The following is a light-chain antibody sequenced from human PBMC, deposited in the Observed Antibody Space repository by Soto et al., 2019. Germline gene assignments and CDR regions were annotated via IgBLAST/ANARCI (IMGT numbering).Light chain of an antibody. CDR1: QSVATN. CDR2: GAS. V-gene: IGKV3-15*01. Sequence: EAVLTQSPATLSVFPGERATLSCRASQSVATNLAWYQQRPGQAPRLLIYGASKRATGLPARFSGSGSGTEFTLTITSLQSEDFAVYYCQQYNKWPQTFGQGTKVDIK. J-gene: IGKJ1*01. CDR3: QQYNKWPQT.